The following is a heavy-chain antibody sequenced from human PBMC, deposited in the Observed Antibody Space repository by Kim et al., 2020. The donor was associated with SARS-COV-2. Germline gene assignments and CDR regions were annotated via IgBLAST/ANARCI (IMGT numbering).Heavy chain of an antibody. V-gene: IGHV1-2*04. D-gene: IGHD6-13*01. J-gene: IGHJ4*02. CDR3: ARVDSSSWLNFDY. CDR1: GYTFTGYY. CDR2: INPNSGGT. Sequence: ASVKVSCKASGYTFTGYYMHWVRQAPGQGLEWMGWINPNSGGTNYAQKFQGWVTMTRDTSISTAYMELSRLRSDDTAVYYCARVDSSSWLNFDYWGQGTLVTVSS.